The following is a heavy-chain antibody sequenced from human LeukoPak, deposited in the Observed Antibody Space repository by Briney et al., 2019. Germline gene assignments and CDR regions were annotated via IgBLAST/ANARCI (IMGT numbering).Heavy chain of an antibody. Sequence: SETLSLTCTVSGGSLSNYYWSWVRQPAGKGLEWIGRIYGSGITDYNASLRSRVTMSIDKSQNQFSLKLTSVTAADTAVYYCARGSLNYYYYYYMDVWGKGTTVTVSS. CDR2: IYGSGIT. J-gene: IGHJ6*03. CDR3: ARGSLNYYYYYYMDV. CDR1: GGSLSNYY. V-gene: IGHV4-4*07.